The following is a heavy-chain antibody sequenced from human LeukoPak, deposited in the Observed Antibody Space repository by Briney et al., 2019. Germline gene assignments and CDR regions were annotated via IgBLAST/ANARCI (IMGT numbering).Heavy chain of an antibody. J-gene: IGHJ6*03. V-gene: IGHV3-74*01. CDR1: GFTFSSYW. Sequence: GGSLRLSCAASGFTFSSYWMHWVRQAPGKGLVWVSRISGDGSSTNYADSVKGRFTISRDNSKNTLYLQMNSLRAEDTAVYYCAGGRGDYGDYVLYYYYYMDVWGKGTTVTISS. D-gene: IGHD4-17*01. CDR3: AGGRGDYGDYVLYYYYYMDV. CDR2: ISGDGSST.